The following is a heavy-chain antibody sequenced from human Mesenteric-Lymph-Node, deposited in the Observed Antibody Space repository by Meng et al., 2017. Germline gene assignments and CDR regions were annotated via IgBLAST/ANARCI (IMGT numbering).Heavy chain of an antibody. V-gene: IGHV4-30-4*01. Sequence: QVQLQVSGPGLVKPSQTLSLICTVSGGSISSGDYYWSWIRQPPGKGLEWIGYIYYSGSTYYNPSLKSRVTISVDTSKNQFSLRLSSVTAADTAVYYCARDLGVATSIAGFVYWGQGTLVTVSS. D-gene: IGHD5-12*01. CDR3: ARDLGVATSIAGFVY. CDR1: GGSISSGDYY. CDR2: IYYSGST. J-gene: IGHJ4*02.